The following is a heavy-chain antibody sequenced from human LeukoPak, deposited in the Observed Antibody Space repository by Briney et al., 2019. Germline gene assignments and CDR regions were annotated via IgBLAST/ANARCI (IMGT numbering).Heavy chain of an antibody. CDR2: TNSGGTST. V-gene: IGHV3-23*01. Sequence: GGSLRLFCATSGFPFSDFSMSWVPQAPGKGLECISTTNSGGTSTYYAESVKGRFTISRDNSKNTLYLQMSSLRVEDTAVYYCAKQSYARSLGEGGPGTLVSV. J-gene: IGHJ4*02. CDR1: GFPFSDFS. D-gene: IGHD2-8*01. CDR3: AKQSYARSLGE.